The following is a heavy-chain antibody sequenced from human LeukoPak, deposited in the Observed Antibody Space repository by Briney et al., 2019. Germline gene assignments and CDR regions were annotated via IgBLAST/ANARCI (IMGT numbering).Heavy chain of an antibody. V-gene: IGHV3-33*01. CDR3: APLAVAGTPRDY. CDR2: IWYDGSNK. CDR1: GFTFSSYG. D-gene: IGHD6-19*01. J-gene: IGHJ4*02. Sequence: PGGSLRLSCAASGFTFSSYGMHWVRQAPGKGLEWVAVIWYDGSNKYYADSVKGRLTISRDNSKNTLYLQMNSLRAEDTAVYYCAPLAVAGTPRDYWGQGTLVTVSS.